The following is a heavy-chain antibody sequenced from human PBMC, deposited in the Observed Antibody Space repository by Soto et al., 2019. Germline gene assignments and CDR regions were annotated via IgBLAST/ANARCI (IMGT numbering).Heavy chain of an antibody. V-gene: IGHV3-23*01. D-gene: IGHD3-3*01. CDR2: TSGSGGST. Sequence: EVQLLESGGGLVQPGGSLRLYCAASGFTFSSYAMSWVRQAPGKGLEWVSATSGSGGSTYYADSVKGRFTISRDNSKNTLYLQMNSLRAEDTAVYYCAKDDPLFFANDYWGQGTLVTVSS. CDR3: AKDDPLFFANDY. J-gene: IGHJ4*02. CDR1: GFTFSSYA.